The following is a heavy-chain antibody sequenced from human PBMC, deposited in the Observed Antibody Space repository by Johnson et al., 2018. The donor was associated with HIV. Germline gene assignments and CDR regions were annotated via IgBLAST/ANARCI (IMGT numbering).Heavy chain of an antibody. J-gene: IGHJ3*01. CDR1: GFIFSTYG. CDR3: ARGVTGYSYGT. D-gene: IGHD5-18*01. Sequence: QVQLVESGGGLVQPGGSLRLSCVASGFIFSTYGMHWVRQAPGKGLEWLAFIRYDGSNEYYVDSVKGRFTISRDNSKNTLYLQMNSLRAEDTAVYYCARGVTGYSYGTWGQGTMVTVSS. CDR2: IRYDGSNE. V-gene: IGHV3-30*02.